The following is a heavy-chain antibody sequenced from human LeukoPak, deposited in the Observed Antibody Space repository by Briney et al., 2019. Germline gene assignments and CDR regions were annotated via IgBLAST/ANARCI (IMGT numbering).Heavy chain of an antibody. J-gene: IGHJ4*02. CDR3: ARATYYYDSSGHYNYYFDY. CDR2: FYHSGST. Sequence: PSETLSPTCTVSGYSISSGYYWGWIRQPPGKGLEWIGSFYHSGSTSYNPSLKSRVTISVDTSKNQFSLKLSSVTAADTAAYYCARATYYYDSSGHYNYYFDYWGQGTMVTVSS. CDR1: GYSISSGYY. D-gene: IGHD3-22*01. V-gene: IGHV4-38-2*02.